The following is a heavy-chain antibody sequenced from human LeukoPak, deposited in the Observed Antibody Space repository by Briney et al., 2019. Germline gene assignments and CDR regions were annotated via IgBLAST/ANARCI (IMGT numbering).Heavy chain of an antibody. CDR1: GYTFTGYY. CDR3: ARDGPSVVPAAIKKNQNWFDP. V-gene: IGHV1-2*02. Sequence: ASVKVSCKASGYTFTGYYMHWVRQAPGQGLKWMGWINPNSGGTNYAQKFQGRVTMTRDTSISTAYMELSRLRSDDTAVYYCARDGPSVVPAAIKKNQNWFDPWGQGTLVTVSS. J-gene: IGHJ5*02. CDR2: INPNSGGT. D-gene: IGHD2-2*02.